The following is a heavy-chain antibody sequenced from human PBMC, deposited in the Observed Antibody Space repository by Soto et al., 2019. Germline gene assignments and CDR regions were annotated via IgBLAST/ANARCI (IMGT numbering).Heavy chain of an antibody. Sequence: EASVKVSCKASGYTFTGYYMHWVRQATGQGLEWMGWINPNSGGTNYAQKFQGWVTMTRDTSISTAYMELSRLRSDDMAVYYCARTPMTTVVTFYFDYWGQGTLVTVSS. D-gene: IGHD4-17*01. CDR3: ARTPMTTVVTFYFDY. CDR2: INPNSGGT. V-gene: IGHV1-2*04. J-gene: IGHJ4*02. CDR1: GYTFTGYY.